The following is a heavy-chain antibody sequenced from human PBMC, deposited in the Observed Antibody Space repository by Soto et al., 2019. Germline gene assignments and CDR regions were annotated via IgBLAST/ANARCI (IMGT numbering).Heavy chain of an antibody. CDR2: IYYSGST. Sequence: SETLSLTCTVSGGSISNFYWSWIRQPPGKGLEWIGYIYYSGSTYYNPSLKSRVTISVDTSKNQFSLKLSSVTAADTAVYYCARQFVITMVRGVDYWGQGTLVTVSS. D-gene: IGHD3-10*01. CDR3: ARQFVITMVRGVDY. CDR1: GGSISNFY. J-gene: IGHJ4*02. V-gene: IGHV4-59*08.